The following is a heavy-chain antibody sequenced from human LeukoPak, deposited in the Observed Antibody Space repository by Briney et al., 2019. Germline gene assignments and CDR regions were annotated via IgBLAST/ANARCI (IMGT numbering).Heavy chain of an antibody. CDR3: ARDLTAMAPGFDY. J-gene: IGHJ4*02. CDR2: ISSSSSYI. D-gene: IGHD5-18*01. CDR1: GFTFSSYW. V-gene: IGHV3-21*01. Sequence: PGGSLRLSCAASGFTFSSYWMSWVRQAPGKGLEWVSSISSSSSYIYYADSVKGRFTISRDNAKNSLYLQMNSLRAEDTAVYYCARDLTAMAPGFDYWGQGTLVTVSS.